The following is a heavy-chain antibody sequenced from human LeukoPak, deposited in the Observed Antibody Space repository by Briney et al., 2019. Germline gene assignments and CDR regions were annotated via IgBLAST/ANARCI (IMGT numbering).Heavy chain of an antibody. V-gene: IGHV3-30*03. CDR1: GFTFSRYG. J-gene: IGHJ3*02. D-gene: IGHD3-10*01. Sequence: GRSLRLSCAASGFTFSRYGMHWVRQAPGKGLEWVAVISYDGSNKYYADSVKGRFTISRDNSKNTLYLQMNSLRAEDTAVYYCARGPRGAFDIWGQGTMVTVSS. CDR2: ISYDGSNK. CDR3: ARGPRGAFDI.